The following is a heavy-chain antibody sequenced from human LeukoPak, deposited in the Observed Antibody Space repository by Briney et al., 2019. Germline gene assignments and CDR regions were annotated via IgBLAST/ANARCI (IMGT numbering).Heavy chain of an antibody. D-gene: IGHD1-26*01. CDR2: IYYSGST. J-gene: IGHJ5*02. Sequence: SETLSLTCTVSGGSISSYYWSWIRQPPGKGLEWIGYIYYSGSTNYNPSLESRVTISVDTSKNQFSLRLSSVTAADTAVYYCARFSWVGAHPPLVEYNWFDPWGQGTLVTVSS. CDR3: ARFSWVGAHPPLVEYNWFDP. CDR1: GGSISSYY. V-gene: IGHV4-59*08.